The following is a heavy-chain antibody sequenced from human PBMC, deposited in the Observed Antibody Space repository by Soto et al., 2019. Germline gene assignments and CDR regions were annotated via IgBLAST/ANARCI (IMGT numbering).Heavy chain of an antibody. D-gene: IGHD3-22*01. CDR3: SRKDKSGYFNWFDP. Sequence: GESLKISCRTSGYKFTSSWIAWVRQMPGKGLEWMGIIFPSDSDTRYSPSFQGQVTISADRSTSTVFLQWASLKASDTAVYFCSRKDKSGYFNWFDPWGQGTLVTVS. CDR2: IFPSDSDT. J-gene: IGHJ5*02. CDR1: GYKFTSSW. V-gene: IGHV5-51*01.